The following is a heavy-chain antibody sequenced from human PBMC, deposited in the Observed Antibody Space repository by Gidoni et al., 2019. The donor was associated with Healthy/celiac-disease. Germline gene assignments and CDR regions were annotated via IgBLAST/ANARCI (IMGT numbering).Heavy chain of an antibody. CDR2: INAGNGNT. Sequence: QVQLVQSGAEVKKPGASVKVSFKASGYTFTSYAMHWVRQAPGQRLEWMGWINAGNGNTKYSQKFQGRVTITRDTSASTAYMELSSLRSEDTAVYYCALPSGSYGRRAFDIWGQGTMVTVSS. V-gene: IGHV1-3*01. J-gene: IGHJ3*02. CDR1: GYTFTSYA. CDR3: ALPSGSYGRRAFDI. D-gene: IGHD1-26*01.